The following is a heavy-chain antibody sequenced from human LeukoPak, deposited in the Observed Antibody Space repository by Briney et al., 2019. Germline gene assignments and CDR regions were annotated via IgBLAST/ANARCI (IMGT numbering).Heavy chain of an antibody. CDR1: GYSFTSYW. D-gene: IGHD6-19*01. J-gene: IGHJ4*02. Sequence: GESLKISCKGSGYSFTSYWIGWVRQMPGKGLEWMGIFSPGDSDSRYSPSFQGQATISADKSISTVYLQWSSLKASDTGMYYCARLASAWNFDYWGQGTPVTVSS. V-gene: IGHV5-51*01. CDR3: ARLASAWNFDY. CDR2: FSPGDSDS.